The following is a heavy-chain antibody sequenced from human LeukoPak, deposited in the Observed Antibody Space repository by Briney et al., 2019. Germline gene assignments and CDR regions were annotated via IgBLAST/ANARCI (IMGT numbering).Heavy chain of an antibody. CDR1: GGSISSGGYY. D-gene: IGHD2-15*01. Sequence: SETLSLTCTVSGGSISSGGYYWSWIRQHPGKGLEWIGYIYYSGSTYYNPSLKSRVTISVDTSKNQFSLKLSSVTAADTAVYYCARAGYVGYCNGGSCYPHFDYWGQGTLVTVSS. V-gene: IGHV4-31*03. CDR3: ARAGYVGYCNGGSCYPHFDY. J-gene: IGHJ4*02. CDR2: IYYSGST.